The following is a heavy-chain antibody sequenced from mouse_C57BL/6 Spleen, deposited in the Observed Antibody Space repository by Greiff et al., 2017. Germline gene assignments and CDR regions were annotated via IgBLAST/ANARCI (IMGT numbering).Heavy chain of an antibody. CDR1: GYTFTSYW. CDR3: ARRGDGNPFAY. V-gene: IGHV1-61*01. D-gene: IGHD2-1*01. Sequence: QVQLQQPGAELVRPGSSVKLSCKASGYTFTSYWMDWVKQRPGQGLEWIGNIYPSDSETHYNQKFKDKATLTVDKSSSTAYMQLSSLTSEDSAVYYCARRGDGNPFAYWGQGTLVTGSA. J-gene: IGHJ3*01. CDR2: IYPSDSET.